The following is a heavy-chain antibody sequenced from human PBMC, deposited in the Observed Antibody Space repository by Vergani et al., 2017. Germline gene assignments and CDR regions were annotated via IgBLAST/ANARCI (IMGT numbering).Heavy chain of an antibody. CDR2: ISSSSSYI. CDR3: AKDLLEDSSGYSLFFDY. CDR1: GFTFSSYS. Sequence: EVQLVESGGGLVKPGGSLRLSCAASGFTFSSYSMNWVRQAPGKGLEWVSSISSSSSYIYYADSVKGRFTISRDNAKNSLYLQMNSLRAEDTAVYYCAKDLLEDSSGYSLFFDYWGQGTLVTVSS. D-gene: IGHD3-22*01. V-gene: IGHV3-21*04. J-gene: IGHJ4*02.